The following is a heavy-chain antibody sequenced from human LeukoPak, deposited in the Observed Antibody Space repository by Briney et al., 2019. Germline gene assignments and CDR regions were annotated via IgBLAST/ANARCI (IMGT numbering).Heavy chain of an antibody. CDR2: IYTSGST. J-gene: IGHJ5*02. V-gene: IGHV4-61*02. Sequence: SETLSLTCTVSGGSIGSDNYYWSWIRQPAGKALEWIGRIYTSGSTNYNPSLKSRVTISVDTSKNQFSLKLTSVTAADTAVYYCARSRRTAVFDPWGQGILVTVSS. D-gene: IGHD6-6*01. CDR3: ARSRRTAVFDP. CDR1: GGSIGSDNYY.